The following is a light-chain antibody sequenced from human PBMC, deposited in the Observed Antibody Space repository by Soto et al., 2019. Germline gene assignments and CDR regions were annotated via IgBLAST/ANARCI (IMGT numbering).Light chain of an antibody. CDR1: QSVLYSSNNKNY. J-gene: IGKJ2*01. CDR3: QQYYSTPYT. V-gene: IGKV4-1*01. CDR2: WAS. Sequence: DIVMTQSPDSLAVSLGERATINCKSSQSVLYSSNNKNYLAWYQQKPGQHPKLLIYWASTRESGVPDRVSGSGSGTDFALTISSLQADDVAVYYCQQYYSTPYTFGHGTKLEIK.